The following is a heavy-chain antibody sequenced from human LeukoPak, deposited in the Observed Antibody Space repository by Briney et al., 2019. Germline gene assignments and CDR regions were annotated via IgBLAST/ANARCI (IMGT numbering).Heavy chain of an antibody. Sequence: PSETLSLTCTVSGDSISSGDYYWSWIRQPAGKGLERIGRIYTSGSTNYNPSLKSRVTISVDTSKNQFSLKLTSVTAADTAVYYCARGPYKYDGSGAFDIWGQGTKVTVSS. CDR2: IYTSGST. V-gene: IGHV4-61*02. CDR3: ARGPYKYDGSGAFDI. CDR1: GDSISSGDYY. D-gene: IGHD3-22*01. J-gene: IGHJ3*02.